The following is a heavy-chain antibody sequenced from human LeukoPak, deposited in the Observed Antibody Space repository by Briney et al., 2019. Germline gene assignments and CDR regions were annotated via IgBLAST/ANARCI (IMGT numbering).Heavy chain of an antibody. CDR2: IHPKSGGT. J-gene: IGHJ4*02. Sequence: ASVKASCKASRFTFTDYYIHWVRQAPGQGLEWMGSIHPKSGGTKYAQKFQGRVTVTRDTSISAAYMELSRLTSDDTAVYYCARDPPAAGSTEFDFWGQGTLVTVSS. V-gene: IGHV1-2*02. D-gene: IGHD6-13*01. CDR1: RFTFTDYY. CDR3: ARDPPAAGSTEFDF.